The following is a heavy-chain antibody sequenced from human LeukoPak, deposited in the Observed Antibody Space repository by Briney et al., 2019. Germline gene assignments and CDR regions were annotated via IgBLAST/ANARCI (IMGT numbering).Heavy chain of an antibody. CDR3: ARQARGIAGGYFDY. D-gene: IGHD6-13*01. J-gene: IGHJ4*02. CDR1: GFTVSSNY. V-gene: IGHV3-66*04. CDR2: IYSCGST. Sequence: GGSLRLSCAASGFTVSSNYMSWVRQAPGKGLEWVSVIYSCGSTYYADSVKGRFTISRDNSKNTLYLQMNSLRAEDTAVYYCARQARGIAGGYFDYWGQGTLVTVSS.